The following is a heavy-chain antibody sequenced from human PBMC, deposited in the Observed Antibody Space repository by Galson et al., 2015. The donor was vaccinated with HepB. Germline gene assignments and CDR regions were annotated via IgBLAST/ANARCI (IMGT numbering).Heavy chain of an antibody. CDR1: GYTFTNYY. D-gene: IGHD1-26*01. J-gene: IGHJ4*02. V-gene: IGHV1-2*02. Sequence: QSGAEVKKPGESLKISCKAFGYTFTNYYMNWVRQAPGQGLEWMGWINPNSGGTNYAQKFQGRVTMTRDTSISTAYMELSSLSSDDAAVYHCAAAYQELPPGYWGQGTLLTVSS. CDR2: INPNSGGT. CDR3: AAAYQELPPGY.